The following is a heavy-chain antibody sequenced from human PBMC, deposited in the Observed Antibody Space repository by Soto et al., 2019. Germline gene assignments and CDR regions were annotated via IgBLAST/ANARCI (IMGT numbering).Heavy chain of an antibody. CDR2: IWYDASNK. CDR3: ARGRVDGGELDL. J-gene: IGHJ4*02. Sequence: VQLVESGGGVVQPGRSLRLSCAASGFTFRTYGMYWVRQAPGKGLEWVAVIWYDASNKYYADSVKGRFTISRDNSENTLYLLMNSLRAEDTAVYYCARGRVDGGELDLWGQGTLVTVSS. V-gene: IGHV3-33*01. CDR1: GFTFRTYG. D-gene: IGHD1-26*01.